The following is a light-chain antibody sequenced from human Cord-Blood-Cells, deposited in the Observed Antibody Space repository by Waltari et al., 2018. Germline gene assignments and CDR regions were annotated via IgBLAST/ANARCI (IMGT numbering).Light chain of an antibody. J-gene: IGKJ1*01. CDR3: QKYNSAPRT. V-gene: IGKV1-27*01. CDR2: SAS. CDR1: QGISNY. Sequence: DIQMTQSPSSLSASVGDRVTITCRASQGISNYLAWYQQKPGKVPKLLIYSASTLQSGVPSRFSGIGSGTEFTLTISSLQPEDVATDYCQKYNSAPRTFGQGTKVEI.